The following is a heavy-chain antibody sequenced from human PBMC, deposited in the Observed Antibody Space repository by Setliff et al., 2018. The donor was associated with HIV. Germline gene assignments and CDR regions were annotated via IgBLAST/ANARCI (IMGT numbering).Heavy chain of an antibody. Sequence: GASVKVSCKASGGTFSSYAISWVRQAPGQGLEWMGGIIPIFGTANYAQKFQGRVTITADESTSTAYMELSSLRSEDTAVYYCARFNWGNYFDYWGQGTLGTVSS. V-gene: IGHV1-69*13. CDR3: ARFNWGNYFDY. CDR2: IIPIFGTA. J-gene: IGHJ4*02. CDR1: GGTFSSYA. D-gene: IGHD7-27*01.